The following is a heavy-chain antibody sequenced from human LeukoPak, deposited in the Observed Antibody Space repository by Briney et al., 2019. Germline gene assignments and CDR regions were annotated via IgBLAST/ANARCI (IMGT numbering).Heavy chain of an antibody. CDR3: ARTLGYCSSTSCYTFRFDP. J-gene: IGHJ5*02. Sequence: SETLSLTCAVYGGSFSGYYWSWIRQPPGKGLEWIGDINHSGSTNYNPSLKSRVTISVDTSKNQFSLKLSSVTAADTAVYYCARTLGYCSSTSCYTFRFDPWGQGTLVTVSS. V-gene: IGHV4-34*01. D-gene: IGHD2-2*02. CDR2: INHSGST. CDR1: GGSFSGYY.